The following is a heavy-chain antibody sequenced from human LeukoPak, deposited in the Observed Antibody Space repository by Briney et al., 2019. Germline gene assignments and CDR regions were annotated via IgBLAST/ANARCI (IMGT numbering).Heavy chain of an antibody. Sequence: GGSLRLSCAASGFTFSNYAMHWVRQAPGKGLEWVGVISYDGSNKRYTDSVKGRFTISRDNSKKTLYLQMNSLRAEDTAVYYCARDSYDTSGHIPWGQGTLVTVSS. CDR2: ISYDGSNK. J-gene: IGHJ5*02. V-gene: IGHV3-30-3*01. CDR3: ARDSYDTSGHIP. CDR1: GFTFSNYA. D-gene: IGHD3-22*01.